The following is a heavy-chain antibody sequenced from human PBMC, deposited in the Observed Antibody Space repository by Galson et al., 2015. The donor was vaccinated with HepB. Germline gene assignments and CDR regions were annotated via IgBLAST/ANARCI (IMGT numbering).Heavy chain of an antibody. Sequence: SLRLSCAASGFIFSDYYMTWIRQAPGKGLEWISYINGGGSYTNYADSVKGRFTISSDNSKNLVYLQMNSLRVEDTAVYYCARVSDGYSSWVYFDYWGQGSLVTVSS. CDR3: ARVSDGYSSWVYFDY. D-gene: IGHD6-6*01. V-gene: IGHV3-11*05. CDR2: INGGGSYT. J-gene: IGHJ4*02. CDR1: GFIFSDYY.